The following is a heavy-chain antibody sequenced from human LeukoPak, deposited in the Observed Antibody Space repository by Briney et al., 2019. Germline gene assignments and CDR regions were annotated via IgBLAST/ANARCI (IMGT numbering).Heavy chain of an antibody. CDR2: INHSGST. V-gene: IGHV4-34*01. D-gene: IGHD5-18*01. CDR1: GGSFSGYY. CDR3: ARGGCTASWFDP. J-gene: IGHJ5*02. Sequence: SETLSLTCAVYGGSFSGYYWSWIRQPPGKGLEWIGEINHSGSTNYNPSLKSRVTISVDTSKNQFSLKLSSVTAADTAVYYCARGGCTASWFDPWGQGTLVTVSS.